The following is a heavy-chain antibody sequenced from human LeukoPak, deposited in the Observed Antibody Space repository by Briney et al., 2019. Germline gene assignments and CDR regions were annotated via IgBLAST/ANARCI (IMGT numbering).Heavy chain of an antibody. J-gene: IGHJ5*02. Sequence: ASVKVSCKASGYTFTGYYMHWVRQAPGQGLEWMGWINPNNGVPNYAQKFQGRVTMTRDTAISTFYMELSSLRSDDTALYFCAREVGYSSSYYGRFDPWGQGTLVIVSS. CDR1: GYTFTGYY. CDR2: INPNNGVP. D-gene: IGHD2-2*01. CDR3: AREVGYSSSYYGRFDP. V-gene: IGHV1-2*02.